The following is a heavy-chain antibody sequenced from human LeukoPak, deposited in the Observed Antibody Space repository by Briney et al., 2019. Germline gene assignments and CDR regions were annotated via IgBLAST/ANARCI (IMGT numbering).Heavy chain of an antibody. Sequence: SVRVSCKASGGTFISYAISWVRQAPGQGLEWMGGIIPIFGTANYAQKFQGRVTITADESTSTAYMELGSLRSEDTAVYYCATGGLSIAARPADYWGQGTLVTVSS. CDR1: GGTFISYA. CDR2: IIPIFGTA. CDR3: ATGGLSIAARPADY. V-gene: IGHV1-69*13. D-gene: IGHD6-6*01. J-gene: IGHJ4*02.